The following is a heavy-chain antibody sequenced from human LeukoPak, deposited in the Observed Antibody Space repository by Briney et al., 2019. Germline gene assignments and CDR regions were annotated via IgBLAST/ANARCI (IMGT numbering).Heavy chain of an antibody. CDR3: AREELGSSLGFDP. CDR2: LSDSGGST. J-gene: IGHJ5*02. V-gene: IGHV3-23*01. Sequence: GGSLRLSCAASGFTFSSYAMSWVRQAPGKGLVWVSALSDSGGSTYYADSVKGRFTISRDNSKNTLYLQMNSLRAEDTAVYYCAREELGSSLGFDPWGQGTLVTVYS. CDR1: GFTFSSYA. D-gene: IGHD3-10*01.